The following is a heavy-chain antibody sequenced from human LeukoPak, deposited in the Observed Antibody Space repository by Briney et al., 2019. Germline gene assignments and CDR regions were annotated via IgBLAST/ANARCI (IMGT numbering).Heavy chain of an antibody. Sequence: PSETLSLTCAAYGGSFSGYYWSWIRQLPGKGLEWIGEINHSGSTNYNSSLKSRVTISVDTSKNQFSLKLSSVTAADTAVYYCARSHYYDSSGSHNNWFDPWGQGTLVTVSS. CDR3: ARSHYYDSSGSHNNWFDP. CDR2: INHSGST. V-gene: IGHV4-34*01. J-gene: IGHJ5*02. CDR1: GGSFSGYY. D-gene: IGHD3-22*01.